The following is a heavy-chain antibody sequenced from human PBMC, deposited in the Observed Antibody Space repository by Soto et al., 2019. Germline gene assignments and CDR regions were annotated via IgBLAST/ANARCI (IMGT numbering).Heavy chain of an antibody. CDR2: ISGSGGST. CDR1: GFTFSSYA. D-gene: IGHD3-22*01. CDR3: AKDKYYESSGYYPQGYAMDV. V-gene: IGHV3-23*01. J-gene: IGHJ6*02. Sequence: GGSLRLSCAASGFTFSSYAMSWVRQAPGKGLEWVSAISGSGGSTYYADSVKGRFTISRDNSKNTLYLQMNSLRAEDTAVYYCAKDKYYESSGYYPQGYAMDVWGQGPTVTVSS.